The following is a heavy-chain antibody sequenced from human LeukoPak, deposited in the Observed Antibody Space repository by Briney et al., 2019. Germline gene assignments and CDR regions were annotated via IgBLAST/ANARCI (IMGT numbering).Heavy chain of an antibody. V-gene: IGHV1-2*02. CDR3: ARAAVVPAAMSFDY. J-gene: IGHJ4*02. D-gene: IGHD2-2*01. CDR2: INPNSGGT. Sequence: GASVKVSCKASGYTFTGYYMHWVRQAPGQGLEWMGWINPNSGGTNYAQKFQGRVTMTRDTSISTAYMELSRLRSDDTAVYYCARAAVVPAAMSFDYWGQGTLVTVSS. CDR1: GYTFTGYY.